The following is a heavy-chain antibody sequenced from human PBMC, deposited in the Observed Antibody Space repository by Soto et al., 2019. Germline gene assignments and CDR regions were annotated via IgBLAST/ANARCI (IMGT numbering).Heavy chain of an antibody. CDR2: INSDGRST. V-gene: IGHV3-74*01. Sequence: EVQLVESGGGLVQPGGSLRLSCAVSGFTFSRNWMHWVRQAPGKGLVWVSRINSDGRSTSYADSVKGRFTISRDNAKDTLYLQMNSLRSDDTAVYYCAADRLQAEAVNLWGQGTLVTVSS. CDR3: AADRLQAEAVNL. J-gene: IGHJ4*02. D-gene: IGHD6-13*01. CDR1: GFTFSRNW.